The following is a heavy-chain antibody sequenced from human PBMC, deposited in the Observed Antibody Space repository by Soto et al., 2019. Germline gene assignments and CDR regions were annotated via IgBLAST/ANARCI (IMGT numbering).Heavy chain of an antibody. CDR2: LYQTGTT. CDR3: ARRIALSGTAGAPGD. V-gene: IGHV4-4*02. CDR1: RGSVSSNNW. J-gene: IGHJ4*02. D-gene: IGHD6-19*01. Sequence: QVQLQESGPGLVNPSGTLSLTCGFSRGSVSSNNWWTWVRQPPGKGLEWIGELYQTGTTNYNPSLQSQFTISLAKSNNLCSLKLNSVTAADAAVYAGARRIALSGTAGAPGDWGQGTLVIVSS.